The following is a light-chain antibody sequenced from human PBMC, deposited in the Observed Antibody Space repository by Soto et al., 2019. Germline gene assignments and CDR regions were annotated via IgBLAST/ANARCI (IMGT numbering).Light chain of an antibody. CDR3: QQYDSFPWT. J-gene: IGKJ1*01. CDR2: DAS. CDR1: QDISKG. V-gene: IGKV1-5*01. Sequence: DIQMTQSPSTLSASVGDRVAITCRSSQDISKGLAWYQQKPGKPPKLLIYDASGLDCGVPSRFSGSGYGTEFTLTISGLQPEDFATFYCQQYDSFPWTFGPGTNVDIK.